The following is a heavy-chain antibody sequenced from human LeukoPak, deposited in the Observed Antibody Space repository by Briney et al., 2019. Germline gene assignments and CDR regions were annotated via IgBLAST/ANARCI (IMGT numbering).Heavy chain of an antibody. CDR3: TTRSGDFWSGFVN. D-gene: IGHD3-3*01. CDR1: VNSLSELS. J-gene: IGHJ4*02. Sequence: VASVKVSCKVSVNSLSELSIQWVRQAPGKGLECMGGFDPEEAKMVYAQNFQGRVTMTEDTSTQTAYMELSGLTSDDTAVYYCTTRSGDFWSGFVNWGQGTLVTVS. V-gene: IGHV1-24*01. CDR2: FDPEEAKM.